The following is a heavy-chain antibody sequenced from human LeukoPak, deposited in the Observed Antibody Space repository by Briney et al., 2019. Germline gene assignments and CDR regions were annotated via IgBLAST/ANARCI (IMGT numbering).Heavy chain of an antibody. CDR1: GFTFSSYA. Sequence: GGSLRLSCAASGFTFSSYAMHWVRQAPGKGLEWVAVISYDGSNKYYADSVKGRFTISRDNSKNTLYLQMNSLGAEDTAVYYCAKDRWTFMDTAMVYSYWGQGTLVTVSS. D-gene: IGHD5-18*01. J-gene: IGHJ4*02. CDR2: ISYDGSNK. CDR3: AKDRWTFMDTAMVYSY. V-gene: IGHV3-30-3*01.